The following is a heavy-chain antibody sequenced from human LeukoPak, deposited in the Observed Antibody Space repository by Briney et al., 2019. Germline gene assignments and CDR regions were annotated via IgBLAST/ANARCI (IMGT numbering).Heavy chain of an antibody. Sequence: SVKVSCKASGGTFSSYAISWVGQAPGQGLEWMGEIIPIFGTANYAQKFQGRVTITADESTSTAYMELSSLRSEDTAVYYCASNGDYLDLFDYWGQGILVTVSS. J-gene: IGHJ4*02. CDR1: GGTFSSYA. CDR2: IIPIFGTA. CDR3: ASNGDYLDLFDY. D-gene: IGHD4-17*01. V-gene: IGHV1-69*13.